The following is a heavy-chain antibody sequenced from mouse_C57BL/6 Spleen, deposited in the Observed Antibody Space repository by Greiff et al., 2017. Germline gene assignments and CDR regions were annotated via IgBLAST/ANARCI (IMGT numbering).Heavy chain of an antibody. D-gene: IGHD1-1*01. CDR2: IRNKANGYTT. J-gene: IGHJ1*03. CDR3: ARIPDYYGSSYRYFDV. V-gene: IGHV7-3*01. CDR1: GFTFTDYY. Sequence: EVMLVESGGGLVQPGGSLSLSCAASGFTFTDYYMSWVRQPPGKALEWLGFIRNKANGYTTEYSASVKGRFTISRDNSQSILYLQINALRAEYRATYYGARIPDYYGSSYRYFDVWGTGTTVTVSS.